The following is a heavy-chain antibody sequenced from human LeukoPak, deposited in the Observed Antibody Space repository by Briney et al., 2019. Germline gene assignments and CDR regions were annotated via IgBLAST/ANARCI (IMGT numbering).Heavy chain of an antibody. CDR3: AKDLEAAYDCAGHYSPFDS. V-gene: IGHV3-23*01. J-gene: IGHJ4*02. Sequence: GGSLRLSCAGSGFTFSNFAVSWVRQAPGRGLEWVSAICKSGGSTFYADSVRGRFTISRDNSKNTLFLQMNSLRAEDTAVYYCAKDLEAAYDCAGHYSPFDSWAQGTLVTVSS. CDR2: ICKSGGST. D-gene: IGHD3-22*01. CDR1: GFTFSNFA.